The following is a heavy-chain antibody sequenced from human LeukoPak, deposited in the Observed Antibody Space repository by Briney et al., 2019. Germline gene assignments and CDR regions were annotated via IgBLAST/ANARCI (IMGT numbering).Heavy chain of an antibody. V-gene: IGHV4-34*01. J-gene: IGHJ6*02. CDR3: ARGSSPPYGRYYYYYGMDV. Sequence: PSETLSLTCAVYGGSFSGYYWSWIRQPPGKGLEWIGEINHSGSTNYNPSLKSRVTISVDTSKNQFSLKLSSVTAADTAVYHCARGSSPPYGRYYYYYGMDVWGQGTTVTVSS. CDR2: INHSGST. CDR1: GGSFSGYY. D-gene: IGHD3-16*01.